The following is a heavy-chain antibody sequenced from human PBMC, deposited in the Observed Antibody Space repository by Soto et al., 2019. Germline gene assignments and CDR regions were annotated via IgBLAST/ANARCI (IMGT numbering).Heavy chain of an antibody. CDR3: ARAKGIYDYVWGSYRSSYFDY. J-gene: IGHJ4*02. V-gene: IGHV2-70*01. D-gene: IGHD3-16*02. Sequence: SGPTLVNPTQTLTLTCTFSGFSLSTSGMCVSWIRQPPGKALEWLALIDWDDDKYYSTSLKTRLTISKDTSKNQVVLTMTNMDPVDTATYYCARAKGIYDYVWGSYRSSYFDYWGQGTLVTVS. CDR1: GFSLSTSGMC. CDR2: IDWDDDK.